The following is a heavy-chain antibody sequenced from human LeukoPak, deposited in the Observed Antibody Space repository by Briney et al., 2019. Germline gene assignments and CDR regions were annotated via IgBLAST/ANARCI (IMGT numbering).Heavy chain of an antibody. Sequence: PSETLSLTCTVSGGSISSYYWSWIRQPPGKGLEWIGYVYYNGSTYYNPSLKSRVTISLDTSKNQFSLKLRSVTAADTAVYYCARAPDYYGSGSYFWGQGTLVTVSS. CDR1: GGSISSYY. CDR2: VYYNGST. J-gene: IGHJ4*02. V-gene: IGHV4-59*01. CDR3: ARAPDYYGSGSYF. D-gene: IGHD3-10*01.